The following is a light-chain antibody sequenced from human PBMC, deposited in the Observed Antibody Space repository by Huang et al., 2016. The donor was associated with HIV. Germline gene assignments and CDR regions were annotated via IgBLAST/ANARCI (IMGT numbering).Light chain of an antibody. CDR2: DAS. CDR3: QQRSNWPWLT. Sequence: EIVLTQSPATLSLSPGERATLSCRASQSVSSYLAWYQHKPGQAPRLLIYDASNRATGIPARFSGSGSGTDFTLTISSLEPEDCAVYYCQQRSNWPWLTFGGGTKVEIK. V-gene: IGKV3-11*01. J-gene: IGKJ4*01. CDR1: QSVSSY.